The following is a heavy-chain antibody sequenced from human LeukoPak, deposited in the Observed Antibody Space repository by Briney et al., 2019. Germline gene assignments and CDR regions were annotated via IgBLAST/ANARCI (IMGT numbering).Heavy chain of an antibody. Sequence: GGSLRLSCAASGFIFSSYGMHWVRQAPGKGLEWAAIIRSDGSNKYNADSVKGRFTISRDNSKNTLYLQMNSLRAEDTAVYYCAKDIGTSSWYYFDYWGQGTLVTVSS. V-gene: IGHV3-30*02. CDR3: AKDIGTSSWYYFDY. CDR2: IRSDGSNK. CDR1: GFIFSSYG. J-gene: IGHJ4*02. D-gene: IGHD6-13*01.